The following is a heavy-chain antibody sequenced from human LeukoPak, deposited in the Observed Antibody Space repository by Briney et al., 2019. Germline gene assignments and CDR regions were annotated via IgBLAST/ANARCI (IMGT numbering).Heavy chain of an antibody. CDR3: ARDAYYYDSSGYVDY. V-gene: IGHV3-74*01. CDR2: VNSDGSST. D-gene: IGHD3-22*01. J-gene: IGHJ4*02. Sequence: GGSLRLSCAASGFTFSSYWMHWVRQAPGKGLVWVSRVNSDGSSTNYADSVKGRFTISRDNAKNTLYLQMNSLRAEDAAVYYCARDAYYYDSSGYVDYWGQGTLVTVSS. CDR1: GFTFSSYW.